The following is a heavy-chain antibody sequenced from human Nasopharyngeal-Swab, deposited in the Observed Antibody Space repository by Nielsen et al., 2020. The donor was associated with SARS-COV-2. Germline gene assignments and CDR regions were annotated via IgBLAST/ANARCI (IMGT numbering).Heavy chain of an antibody. D-gene: IGHD5-24*01. CDR1: GGSFNGSY. V-gene: IGHV4-34*01. J-gene: IGHJ6*02. CDR3: ARAGRVGDAYTGLDV. Sequence: SETLSLPCSASGGSFNGSYWNWIRQAPGKGLDWIREINLIERPNYTPSLKSRIAMLVDTSNNQVSLKVSSVSAGDTDVYYCARAGRVGDAYTGLDVWGQGTTVTVSS. CDR2: INLIERP.